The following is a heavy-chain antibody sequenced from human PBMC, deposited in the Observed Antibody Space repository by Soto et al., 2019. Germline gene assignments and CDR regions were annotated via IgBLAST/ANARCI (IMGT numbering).Heavy chain of an antibody. CDR1: GFSLSTSGMC. J-gene: IGHJ6*02. D-gene: IGHD2-2*02. CDR2: IDWDDDK. Sequence: SGPTLVNPTHTLTLTCTFSGFSLSTSGMCVSWIRQPPGKALEWLALIDWDDDKYYSTSLKTRLTISKDTSKNQVVLTMTNMDPVDTATYYCARTPIVVVPAAIGARYYYYGMDVWGQGTTVTVSS. V-gene: IGHV2-70*01. CDR3: ARTPIVVVPAAIGARYYYYGMDV.